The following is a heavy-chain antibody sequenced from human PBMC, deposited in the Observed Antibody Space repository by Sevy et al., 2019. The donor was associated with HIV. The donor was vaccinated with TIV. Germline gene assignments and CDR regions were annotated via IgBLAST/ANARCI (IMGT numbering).Heavy chain of an antibody. Sequence: GGSLRLSCATSDFTFSSNWMTWVRQAPGKGLEWVANVKQDMSEKYYADSVKGRFTISRDNAKNSLYLEMNSLRAEDTAVYYCARAQQITMLVVIGGLYFDFWGQGTLVTVSS. CDR3: ARAQQITMLVVIGGLYFDF. D-gene: IGHD3-22*01. V-gene: IGHV3-7*01. CDR2: VKQDMSEK. J-gene: IGHJ4*02. CDR1: DFTFSSNW.